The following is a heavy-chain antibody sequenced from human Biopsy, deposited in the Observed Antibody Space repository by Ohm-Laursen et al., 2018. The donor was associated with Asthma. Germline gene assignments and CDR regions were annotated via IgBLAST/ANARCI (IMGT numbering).Heavy chain of an antibody. D-gene: IGHD5/OR15-5a*01. CDR2: ISYDGRET. CDR3: TRDRFYNSVSSESFSYGVDV. V-gene: IGHV3-30*03. J-gene: IGHJ6*02. Sequence: SLRLSCAASGFRFPIYGMHWVRQGPGKGPEWVALISYDGRETGYVDSVKGRFTISRDNFRNTVHLQMSSLRPEDSAVYYCTRDRFYNSVSSESFSYGVDVWGQGTKVTVSS. CDR1: GFRFPIYG.